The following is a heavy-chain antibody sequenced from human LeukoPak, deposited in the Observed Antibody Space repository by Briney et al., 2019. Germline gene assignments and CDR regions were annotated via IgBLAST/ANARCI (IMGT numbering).Heavy chain of an antibody. CDR1: GCSISSYS. CDR3: ARRQTFFDY. V-gene: IGHV4-4*09. CDR2: IYTDGST. J-gene: IGHJ4*02. Sequence: SQTLSLTCTVPGCSISSYSWSWIRQPPGKGLEWIGYIYTDGSTISNPSLKSRATISLDTSKKQFSLKLTSVSAPDTAVYFYARRQTFFDYWGQGTLVTVSS.